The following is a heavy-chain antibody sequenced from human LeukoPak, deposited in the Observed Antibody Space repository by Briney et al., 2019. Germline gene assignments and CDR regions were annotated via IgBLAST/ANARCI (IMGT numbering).Heavy chain of an antibody. J-gene: IGHJ4*02. V-gene: IGHV3-30*02. CDR2: IRYDGSNK. CDR1: GFTFSSYG. CDR3: AKDPNYSSGWYYFDY. Sequence: SGGSLRLSCAASGFTFSSYGMHWVRQAPGKWLEWVAFIRYDGSNKYYADSVKGRFTISRDNSKNTLYLQMNSLRARDTAVYYCAKDPNYSSGWYYFDYWGQGTLVIVSS. D-gene: IGHD6-19*01.